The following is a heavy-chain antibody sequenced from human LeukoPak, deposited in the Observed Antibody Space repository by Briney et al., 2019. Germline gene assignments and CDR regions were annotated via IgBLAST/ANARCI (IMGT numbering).Heavy chain of an antibody. CDR2: YYTRHT. CDR1: GDSIASRRYY. J-gene: IGHJ4*02. D-gene: IGHD3-9*01. Sequence: SQTLSLTCTLSGDSIASRRYYWARIRQHPGKGLEWMGIYYTRHTYYKPSLTNRLSLHIDTSEHQFSMWLASDTAADPGMTYCARHELIDWSPAVDYWGQGTLVTVSS. V-gene: IGHV4-39*01. CDR3: ARHELIDWSPAVDY.